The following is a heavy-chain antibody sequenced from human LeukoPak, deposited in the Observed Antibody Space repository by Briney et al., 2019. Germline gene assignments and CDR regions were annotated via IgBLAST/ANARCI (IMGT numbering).Heavy chain of an antibody. J-gene: IGHJ4*02. V-gene: IGHV1-18*01. Sequence: EASVKVSCKASGYTFTSYDISWVRQAPGQGLEWMGWTSSYNGNTNYAQKLQGRVTMTTDTSTSTAYMELRSLRSDDTAVYYCARDYYDRGVHFDYWGQGTLVTVSS. D-gene: IGHD3-22*01. CDR3: ARDYYDRGVHFDY. CDR2: TSSYNGNT. CDR1: GYTFTSYD.